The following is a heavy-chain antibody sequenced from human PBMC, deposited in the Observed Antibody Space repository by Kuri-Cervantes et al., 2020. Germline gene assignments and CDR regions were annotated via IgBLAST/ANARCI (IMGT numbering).Heavy chain of an antibody. D-gene: IGHD2-15*01. CDR2: ISDKA. CDR1: GSSISNSA. J-gene: IGHJ4*02. CDR3: AKEGYCSGGSCYSVHSTFEF. V-gene: IGHV3-23*01. Sequence: GGSLRLSCEASGSSISNSAMNWVRQAPGKGLDWVSEISDKAYYAATGKGRFIISRDNSKNTVFLEMNSLKVEDTAVHFCAKEGYCSGGSCYSVHSTFEFWGQGTLVTVSS.